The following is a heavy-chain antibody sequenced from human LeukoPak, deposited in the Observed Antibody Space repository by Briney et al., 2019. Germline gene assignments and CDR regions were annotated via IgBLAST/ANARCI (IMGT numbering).Heavy chain of an antibody. CDR2: IRFDGSEI. D-gene: IGHD3-10*01. V-gene: IGHV3-7*01. CDR3: ATRNYFEY. CDR1: GFTSFSGHW. Sequence: GGSLRLSCTVSGFTSFSGHWMSWVRQAPGKGLEWVANIRFDGSEIGYGDSVEGRFIISRDNSKNSLYLQMNSLRAEDTAVYYCATRNYFEYWGQGTLVTVSS. J-gene: IGHJ4*02.